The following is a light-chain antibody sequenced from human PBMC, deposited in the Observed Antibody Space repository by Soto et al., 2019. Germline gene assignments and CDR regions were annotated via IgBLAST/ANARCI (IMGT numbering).Light chain of an antibody. CDR1: SSNIGGNS. J-gene: IGLJ1*01. V-gene: IGLV1-51*01. CDR3: GSWDSSLSAYV. Sequence: VLAQPPSVSAAPGQKVTISCSGSSSNIGGNSVSWYQQLPGTAPKLLIYDDNKRPSGIPDRFSGSKSGTSATLGITGFQTGDEADYYCGSWDSSLSAYVFGTGTKV. CDR2: DDN.